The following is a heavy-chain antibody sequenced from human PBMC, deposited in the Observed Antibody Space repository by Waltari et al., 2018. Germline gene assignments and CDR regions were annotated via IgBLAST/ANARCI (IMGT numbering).Heavy chain of an antibody. CDR3: AKVPGGVGVLSV. J-gene: IGHJ4*02. CDR2: IRYDGSNK. D-gene: IGHD1-26*01. CDR1: GFTFSSYG. V-gene: IGHV3-30*02. Sequence: QVQLVESGGGVVQPGGSLRISCAASGFTFSSYGMHWVRQAPGKGLEWVAFIRYDGSNKYYADSVKGRFTISRDNSKNTLYLQMNSLRAEDTAVYYCAKVPGGVGVLSVWGQGTLVTVSS.